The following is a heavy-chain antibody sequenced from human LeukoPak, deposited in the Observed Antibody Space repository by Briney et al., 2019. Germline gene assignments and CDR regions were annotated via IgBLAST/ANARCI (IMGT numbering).Heavy chain of an antibody. J-gene: IGHJ3*02. D-gene: IGHD3-3*01. Sequence: VKVSCKASGGTFSSYAISWVRQAPGQGLEWMGRIIPIFGTANYAQKFQGRVTITTDESTSTAYMELSSLRSEDTAVYYCARAGGYYDSGAFDIWGQGTMVTVSS. V-gene: IGHV1-69*05. CDR1: GGTFSSYA. CDR3: ARAGGYYDSGAFDI. CDR2: IIPIFGTA.